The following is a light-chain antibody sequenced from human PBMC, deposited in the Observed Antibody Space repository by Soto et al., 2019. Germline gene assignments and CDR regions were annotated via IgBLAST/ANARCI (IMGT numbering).Light chain of an antibody. CDR2: AAS. V-gene: IGKV1-39*01. J-gene: IGKJ4*01. CDR1: QSISSY. Sequence: DIEMTQSPSSLSVSVGDRVTITCRASQSISSYLNWYQQKPVKATKLLIYAASSLQSGVPSRFSGSGSGTDFTLTISRLHPEDFATYYRQQGNSRPLTFGRGTKVDIK. CDR3: QQGNSRPLT.